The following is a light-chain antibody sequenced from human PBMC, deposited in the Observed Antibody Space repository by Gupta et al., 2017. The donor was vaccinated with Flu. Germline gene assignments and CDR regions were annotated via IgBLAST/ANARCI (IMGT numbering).Light chain of an antibody. CDR2: GNN. J-gene: IGLJ2*01. Sequence: NIGAGYYVHWYQQLPGTAPKLLIYGNNKRPSGVPDRFSGSKSGTSASLAITGLQAEDEADYYCQSYDRSLSGHVVFGGGTKLTVL. CDR1: NIGAGYY. CDR3: QSYDRSLSGHVV. V-gene: IGLV1-40*01.